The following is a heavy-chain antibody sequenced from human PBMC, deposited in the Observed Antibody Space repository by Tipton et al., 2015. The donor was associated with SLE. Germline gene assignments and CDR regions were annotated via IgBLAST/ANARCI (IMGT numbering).Heavy chain of an antibody. J-gene: IGHJ4*02. CDR1: GGSISNSSYF. CDR2: VSYSGNT. D-gene: IGHD3-9*01. CDR3: ARHEGMTGLF. V-gene: IGHV4-39*01. Sequence: LRLSCTVSGGSISNSSYFWVWIRQPPGKGFEWIGTVSYSGNTYYNPSLKSRVITSVDTSKNQFSLKLNSVTAADTAIYYCARHEGMTGLFWGQGTLVIVSS.